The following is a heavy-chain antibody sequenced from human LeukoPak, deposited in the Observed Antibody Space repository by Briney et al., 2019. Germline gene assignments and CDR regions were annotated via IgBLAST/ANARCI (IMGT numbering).Heavy chain of an antibody. CDR2: IYHSGNT. D-gene: IGHD5-18*01. CDR3: ARTPSYGSAGY. CDR1: GGSISTYY. V-gene: IGHV4-39*07. J-gene: IGHJ4*02. Sequence: SETLSLTCTVSGGSISTYYWGWIRQPPGKGLEWIGSIYHSGNTYYNASLRSRVTISEDTSKKQFSLKLSSVTAADTAVYYCARTPSYGSAGYWGQGTLVTVSS.